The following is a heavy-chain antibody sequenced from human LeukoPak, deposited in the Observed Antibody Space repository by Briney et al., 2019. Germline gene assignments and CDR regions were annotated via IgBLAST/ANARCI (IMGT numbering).Heavy chain of an antibody. CDR3: ARGYYDSSGYVDAFDI. D-gene: IGHD3-22*01. CDR1: GFTFSSYE. CDR2: IISSGSTI. Sequence: GSLRLSCAASGFTFSSYEMNCVRQAPGKRLQWVSYIISSGSTIYYADSVKGRFTISRDNAKNSLYLQMNSLRAEDTAVYYCARGYYDSSGYVDAFDIWGQGTMVTVSS. J-gene: IGHJ3*02. V-gene: IGHV3-48*03.